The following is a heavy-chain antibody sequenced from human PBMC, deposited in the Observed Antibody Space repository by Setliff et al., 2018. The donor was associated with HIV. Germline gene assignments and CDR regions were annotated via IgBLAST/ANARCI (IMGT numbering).Heavy chain of an antibody. J-gene: IGHJ4*02. Sequence: SETLSLTCAVSGYSISSGYYWGWIRQPPGKGLEWIGSIYHSGSTYYNPSLKSRVTISVETSKNQFSLRVNSVTAADTAVYYCARETEAGTFDYWGQGTLVTVSS. CDR1: GYSISSGYY. D-gene: IGHD6-19*01. V-gene: IGHV4-38-2*02. CDR3: ARETEAGTFDY. CDR2: IYHSGST.